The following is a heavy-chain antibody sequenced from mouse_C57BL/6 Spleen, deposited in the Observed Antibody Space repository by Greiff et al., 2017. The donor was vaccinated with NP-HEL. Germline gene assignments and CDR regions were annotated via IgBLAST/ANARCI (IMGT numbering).Heavy chain of an antibody. V-gene: IGHV1-61*01. CDR2: IYPSDSET. CDR1: GYTFTSYW. CDR3: ASYYYGSSYGAMDY. Sequence: QVQLKQPGAELVRPGSSVKLSCKASGYTFTSYWMDWVKQRPGQGLEWIGNIYPSDSETHYNQKFKDKATLTVDKSSSTAYMQLSSLTSEDSAVYYCASYYYGSSYGAMDYWGQGTSVTVSS. D-gene: IGHD1-1*01. J-gene: IGHJ4*01.